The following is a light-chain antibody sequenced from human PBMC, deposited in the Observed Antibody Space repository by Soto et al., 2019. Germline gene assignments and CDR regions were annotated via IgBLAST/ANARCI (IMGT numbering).Light chain of an antibody. CDR2: SFS. J-gene: IGLJ1*01. Sequence: QSLLTQPPAASGAPGRRVTISCSGSSSNIGSNTVNWYQQLPGTAPKLLIYSFSQRPSGVPDRFSGSNYGTSASLAIRGVNSEDEADYYCAAWDASMNGYVFGTGPKVNV. CDR3: AAWDASMNGYV. V-gene: IGLV1-44*01. CDR1: SSNIGSNT.